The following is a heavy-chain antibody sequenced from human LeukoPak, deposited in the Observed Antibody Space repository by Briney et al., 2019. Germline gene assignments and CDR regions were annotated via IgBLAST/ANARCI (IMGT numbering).Heavy chain of an antibody. Sequence: GGSLRLSCAASGFTFSRYSLNWVRQAPGKGLEWVSSISTSSSYIYYADSVKGRFTISRDNAKNSLYLQMNSLRAEDTAVYYCARDVPITMVRGVTREDDWFDPWGQGTLVTVSS. CDR2: ISTSSSYI. D-gene: IGHD3-10*01. CDR1: GFTFSRYS. V-gene: IGHV3-21*04. J-gene: IGHJ5*02. CDR3: ARDVPITMVRGVTREDDWFDP.